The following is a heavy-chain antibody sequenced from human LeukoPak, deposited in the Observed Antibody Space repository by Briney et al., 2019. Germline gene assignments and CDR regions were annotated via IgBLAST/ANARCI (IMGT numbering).Heavy chain of an antibody. D-gene: IGHD3-22*01. V-gene: IGHV3-23*01. Sequence: GGSLTLSCAASGFTFSTYAMNWVRQAPGKGLEWVSAISGSGGTTYYADSVKGRFTISRDNSKNTLYLQMNSLRAEDTALYYCARPDSNDYYGALGFDIWGQGTMVTVSS. CDR1: GFTFSTYA. J-gene: IGHJ3*02. CDR2: ISGSGGTT. CDR3: ARPDSNDYYGALGFDI.